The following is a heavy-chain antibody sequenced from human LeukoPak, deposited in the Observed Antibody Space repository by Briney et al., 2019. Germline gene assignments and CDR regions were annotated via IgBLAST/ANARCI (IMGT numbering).Heavy chain of an antibody. V-gene: IGHV3-15*01. CDR1: GFTFSNAW. CDR2: IKSKTDGGTT. CDR3: TTAAAVWFGEASNY. Sequence: GGSLRLSCAASGFTFSNAWMSWVRQAPGKGLEWVGRIKSKTDGGTTDYAAPVKGRFTISRDDSKNTLYLQMNSLKTEDTAVYYCTTAAAVWFGEASNYWGQGTLVTVSS. J-gene: IGHJ4*02. D-gene: IGHD3-10*01.